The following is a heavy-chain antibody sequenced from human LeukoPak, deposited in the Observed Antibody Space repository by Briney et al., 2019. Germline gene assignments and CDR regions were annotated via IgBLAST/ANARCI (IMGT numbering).Heavy chain of an antibody. CDR2: VQSDGSGA. CDR3: ARAQVGAPTDY. J-gene: IGHJ4*02. Sequence: PGGSLRLSCVASGFTFRSYAMYWARQAAGKGLVWVSRVQSDGSGAMYADSVMGRFTISRDNAENTLYLQMDSLTAEDTAVYFCARAQVGAPTDYWGPGTLVTVSS. CDR1: GFTFRSYA. V-gene: IGHV3-74*03. D-gene: IGHD1-26*01.